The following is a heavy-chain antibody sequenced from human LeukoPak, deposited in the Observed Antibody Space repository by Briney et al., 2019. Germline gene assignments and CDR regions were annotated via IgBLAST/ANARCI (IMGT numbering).Heavy chain of an antibody. CDR1: GDSLTSGSRY. CDR3: ARRGESYGDNWLDP. J-gene: IGHJ5*02. Sequence: KASETLSLTCTVSGDSLTSGSRYWSWIRQPAGKGLEWIGHFYSSTRTTYNPSLESRVTISGDTAKNQFSLKVTSVTAADTAVYYCARRGESYGDNWLDPWGQGLLVTVSS. CDR2: FYSSTRT. D-gene: IGHD1-26*01. V-gene: IGHV4-61*09.